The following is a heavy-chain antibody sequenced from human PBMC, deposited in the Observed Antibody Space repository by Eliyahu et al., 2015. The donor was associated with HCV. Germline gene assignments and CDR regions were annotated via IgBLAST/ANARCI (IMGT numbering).Heavy chain of an antibody. V-gene: IGHV1-69*01. CDR3: ARGPETKSAYYYNY. CDR2: IIPIFRTA. CDR1: GGTFSSYS. Sequence: EVKKPGSSVKVSCKASGGTFSSYSIDWVRQAPGQGLEWMGGIIPIFRTANYAQNFQGRITITADESTSTAYMELSSLRSEDTAIYYCARGPETKSAYYYNYWGQGTLVTVSS. D-gene: IGHD3-22*01. J-gene: IGHJ4*02.